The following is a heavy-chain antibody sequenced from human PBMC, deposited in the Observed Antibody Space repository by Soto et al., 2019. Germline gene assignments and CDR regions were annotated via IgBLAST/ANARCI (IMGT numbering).Heavy chain of an antibody. CDR1: GGTFTIFA. V-gene: IGHV1-69*12. CDR2: IIPVIRTT. CDR3: VRDLGSGYDPGDY. D-gene: IGHD5-12*01. Sequence: QVQLVQSGAEVKNPGSSVKVSCKASGGTFTIFAISWVRQAPGQGLEWMGGIIPVIRTTNYAQRFQGRITITGDESTSTAYMELSSLKSDDTAVYYCVRDLGSGYDPGDYWGQGTLVTVSS. J-gene: IGHJ4*02.